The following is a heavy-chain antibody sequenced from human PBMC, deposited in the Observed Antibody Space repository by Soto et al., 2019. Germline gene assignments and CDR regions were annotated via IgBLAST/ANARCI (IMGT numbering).Heavy chain of an antibody. V-gene: IGHV4-31*03. D-gene: IGHD5-18*01. CDR3: ARVLRGYRNAIALNWFDP. CDR1: GGSISSGGYY. J-gene: IGHJ5*02. CDR2: IYYSGST. Sequence: QVQLQESSPGLVKPSQTLSLTCTVSGGSISSGGYYWSWIRQHPGKGLEWIGYIYYSGSTYYNPSLKSRVTISVDTSKNQFSLKLSSVTAADTAVYYCARVLRGYRNAIALNWFDPWGQGTLVTVSS.